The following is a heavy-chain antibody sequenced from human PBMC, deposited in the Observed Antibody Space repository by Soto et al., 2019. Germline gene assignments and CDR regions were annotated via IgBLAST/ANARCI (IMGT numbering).Heavy chain of an antibody. CDR3: ARGRVIWRTTPQLRNYYYYGMDV. V-gene: IGHV4-34*01. D-gene: IGHD3-3*01. CDR1: GGSFSGYY. Sequence: PSETLSLTCAVYGGSFSGYYWSWIRQPPGKGLEWIGEINHSGSTNYNPSLKSRVTISVDTSKNQFSLKLSSVTAADTAVYYCARGRVIWRTTPQLRNYYYYGMDVWGQGTTVTVSS. CDR2: INHSGST. J-gene: IGHJ6*02.